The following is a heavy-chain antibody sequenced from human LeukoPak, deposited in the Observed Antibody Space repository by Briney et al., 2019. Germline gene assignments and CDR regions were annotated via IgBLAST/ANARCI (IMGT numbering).Heavy chain of an antibody. Sequence: PGRSLSLSCAASGFSFRSYGMHWVRQAPGKGLEWVTYTLSDGSFSYYADSVKGRFTISKDNSKNTLYLQMNSLRAEDTAVYYCAKTPPVGVWGSYRPPYYFDYWGQGTLVTVSS. V-gene: IGHV3-33*06. CDR3: AKTPPVGVWGSYRPPYYFDY. CDR2: TLSDGSFS. CDR1: GFSFRSYG. D-gene: IGHD3-16*02. J-gene: IGHJ4*02.